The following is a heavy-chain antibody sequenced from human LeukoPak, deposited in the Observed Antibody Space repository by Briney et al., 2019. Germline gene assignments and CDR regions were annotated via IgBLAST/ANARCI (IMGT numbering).Heavy chain of an antibody. CDR3: ARGSQVYSSSSFRFDY. CDR1: GGSISSSSYY. V-gene: IGHV4-39*01. D-gene: IGHD6-6*01. J-gene: IGHJ4*02. CDR2: IFHSGST. Sequence: PSETLSLTCTVSGGSISSSSYYWGWIRQPPGKGLEWIGYIFHSGSTYYNPSLKSRVTISVDTSKDQFSLQLSSVTAADTAVYYCARGSQVYSSSSFRFDYWGQGTLVTVSS.